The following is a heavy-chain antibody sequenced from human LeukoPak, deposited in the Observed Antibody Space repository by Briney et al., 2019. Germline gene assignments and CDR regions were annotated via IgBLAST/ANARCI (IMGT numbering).Heavy chain of an antibody. CDR2: INHGGST. Sequence: SETLSLTCAVYGGSFSGYYWSRIRQPPGKGLEWIGEINHGGSTNYNPSLKSRVTISVDTSKNQFSLKLSSVTAADTAVYYCAGGAPMVRGAPQPNWFDPWGQGTLVTVSS. D-gene: IGHD3-10*01. V-gene: IGHV4-34*01. J-gene: IGHJ5*02. CDR1: GGSFSGYY. CDR3: AGGAPMVRGAPQPNWFDP.